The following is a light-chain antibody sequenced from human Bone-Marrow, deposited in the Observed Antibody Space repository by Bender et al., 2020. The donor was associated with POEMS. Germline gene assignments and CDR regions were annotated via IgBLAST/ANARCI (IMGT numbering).Light chain of an antibody. J-gene: IGLJ1*01. CDR2: YDS. CDR1: NIGFKS. CDR3: HVWDSGSGHV. Sequence: SYVLSQPPSISVAPGETARINCGGNNIGFKSVHWYQQKQGQAPVVVIHYDSDRPSGIPERFSASKSGNTATLSIGRVEAGDEADYYCHVWDSGSGHVFGTGTKVTVL. V-gene: IGLV3-21*01.